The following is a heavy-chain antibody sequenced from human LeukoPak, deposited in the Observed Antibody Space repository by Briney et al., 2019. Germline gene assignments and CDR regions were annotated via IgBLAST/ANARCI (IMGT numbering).Heavy chain of an antibody. Sequence: GGSLRLSCAASGFTFSSYAMHWVRQAPGKGLEWVAVISYDGSNKYYADSVKGRFTISRDNSKNTLYLQMNSLRAEDMAVYYCATLGRIVGATPVFDYWGQGTLVTVSS. V-gene: IGHV3-30-3*01. D-gene: IGHD1-26*01. J-gene: IGHJ4*02. CDR2: ISYDGSNK. CDR3: ATLGRIVGATPVFDY. CDR1: GFTFSSYA.